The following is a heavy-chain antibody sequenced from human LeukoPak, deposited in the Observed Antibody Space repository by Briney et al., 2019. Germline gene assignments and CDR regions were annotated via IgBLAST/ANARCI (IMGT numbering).Heavy chain of an antibody. CDR1: GFTFSSYG. CDR2: IRFDGNNK. Sequence: GRSLRLSCAASGFTFSSYGMHWVRQAPGKGLEWVAFIRFDGNNKYYADSVKGRFTISRDNSKNTLYLQMNSLRPEDTAVYYCARDSLPKLAAGTFVEDWGQGTLVTVSS. CDR3: ARDSLPKLAAGTFVED. D-gene: IGHD6-13*01. V-gene: IGHV3-30*02. J-gene: IGHJ4*02.